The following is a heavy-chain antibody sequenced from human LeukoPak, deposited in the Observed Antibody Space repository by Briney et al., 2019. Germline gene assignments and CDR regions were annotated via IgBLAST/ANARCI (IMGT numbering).Heavy chain of an antibody. Sequence: ASVKVSCKASGYTFTGHYMHWARQAPGQGLEWMGWINPNSGDTNSAQKFQGRVTMTRDTSISTAYMELSRLRSDDTAVYYCARVPIVVVPAAIGTSIPYFDYWGQGTLVTVSS. CDR3: ARVPIVVVPAAIGTSIPYFDY. J-gene: IGHJ4*02. D-gene: IGHD2-2*02. CDR1: GYTFTGHY. CDR2: INPNSGDT. V-gene: IGHV1-2*02.